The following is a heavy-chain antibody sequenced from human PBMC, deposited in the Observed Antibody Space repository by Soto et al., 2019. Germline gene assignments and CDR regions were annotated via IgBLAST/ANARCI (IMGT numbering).Heavy chain of an antibody. D-gene: IGHD2-21*01. Sequence: TVGSLRLSCAASGFTFSNYWMSWVRQAPGKGLEWVANIKQDGSESNYADSVKGRFTISRDNAENSLYLQMTSLRAEDTAVYYCASARHIGPWGQGTLVTVS. CDR3: ASARHIGP. CDR2: IKQDGSES. CDR1: GFTFSNYW. V-gene: IGHV3-7*01. J-gene: IGHJ5*02.